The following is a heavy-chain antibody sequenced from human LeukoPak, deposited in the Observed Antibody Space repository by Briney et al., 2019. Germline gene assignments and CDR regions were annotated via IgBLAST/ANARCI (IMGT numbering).Heavy chain of an antibody. Sequence: GGSLRLSCVASGFTFSSYWIHWVRQAPGKGLVWVSRVDSDGSSTTYADSVKGRFTVSRDNAKNTLYLQMNSLRAEDTAVYCCARGITIFGVVNDAFDIWGQGTMVTVSS. D-gene: IGHD3-3*01. CDR2: VDSDGSST. CDR3: ARGITIFGVVNDAFDI. V-gene: IGHV3-74*03. J-gene: IGHJ3*02. CDR1: GFTFSSYW.